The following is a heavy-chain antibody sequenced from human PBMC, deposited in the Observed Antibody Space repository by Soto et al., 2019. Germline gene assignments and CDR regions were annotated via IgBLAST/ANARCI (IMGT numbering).Heavy chain of an antibody. CDR1: VFSLRNGKVG. D-gene: IGHD6-19*01. CDR2: IFSNDEK. Sequence: GPTLVNPTETLTLTCTVSVFSLRNGKVGVSWIRQPPGKALEWLAHIFSNDEKSYRTSLKSRLTISEDTSKSQVVLTMTNVDPVDTATYYCARILFGRSVAGGYFYMDVWGKGTTVTVSS. CDR3: ARILFGRSVAGGYFYMDV. J-gene: IGHJ6*03. V-gene: IGHV2-26*01.